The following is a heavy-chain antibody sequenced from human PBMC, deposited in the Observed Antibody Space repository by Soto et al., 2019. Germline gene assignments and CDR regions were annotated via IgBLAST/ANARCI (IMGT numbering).Heavy chain of an antibody. Sequence: GGSLRLPCASSGFTFSSYGMHLVRQAPGKGLEWVAVISYDGRNTHYADSVKGRFTISRDSSKNTVSLEMTSLRAEDTAVYYCAKGGRQWLVTSDFNYWGQGALVTVSS. J-gene: IGHJ4*02. CDR3: AKGGRQWLVTSDFNY. CDR2: ISYDGRNT. D-gene: IGHD6-19*01. CDR1: GFTFSSYG. V-gene: IGHV3-30*18.